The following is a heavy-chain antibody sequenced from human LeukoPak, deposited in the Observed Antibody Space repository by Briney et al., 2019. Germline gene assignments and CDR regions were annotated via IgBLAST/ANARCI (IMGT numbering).Heavy chain of an antibody. J-gene: IGHJ5*02. Sequence: QPGRSLRLSCAASGFTFSSYAMHWVRQAPGKGLEWVAVISYDGSNKYYADSVKGRFTISRDNAKNSLYLQTNSLRAEDTAVYYCARYSSAWGWFDPWGQGTLVTVSS. CDR2: ISYDGSNK. V-gene: IGHV3-30*04. D-gene: IGHD6-19*01. CDR1: GFTFSSYA. CDR3: ARYSSAWGWFDP.